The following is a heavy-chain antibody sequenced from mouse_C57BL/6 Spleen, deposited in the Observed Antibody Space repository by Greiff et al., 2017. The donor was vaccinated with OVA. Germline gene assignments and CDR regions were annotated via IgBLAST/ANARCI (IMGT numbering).Heavy chain of an antibody. V-gene: IGHV1-18*01. J-gene: IGHJ2*01. Sequence: VQLQQSGPELVKPGASVKIPCKASGYTFTDYNMDWVKQSHGKSLEWIGDINPNNGGTIYNQKFKGKATLTVDKSYSTAYMELRSLTSEDTAVYYCARGIYYGSSYVWDYWGQGTTLTVSS. CDR1: GYTFTDYN. D-gene: IGHD1-1*01. CDR3: ARGIYYGSSYVWDY. CDR2: INPNNGGT.